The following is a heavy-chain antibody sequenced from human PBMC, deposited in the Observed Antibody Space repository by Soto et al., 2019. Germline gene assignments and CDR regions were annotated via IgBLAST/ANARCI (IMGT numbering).Heavy chain of an antibody. V-gene: IGHV2-70*13. Sequence: SGPMLVNPTQPLTLTCTFSGFSLSNSGMCVSWIRQPPGKALEWLALIDWDDDKYYSTSLKTRLTISKDTSKNQVVLTMTNMDPVDTATYYCARTSRWLQHYYFDHWGQGTLFTVSS. CDR3: ARTSRWLQHYYFDH. CDR1: GFSLSNSGMC. D-gene: IGHD5-12*01. J-gene: IGHJ4*02. CDR2: IDWDDDK.